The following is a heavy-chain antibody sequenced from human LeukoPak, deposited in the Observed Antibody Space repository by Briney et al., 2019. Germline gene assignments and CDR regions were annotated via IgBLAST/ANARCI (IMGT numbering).Heavy chain of an antibody. CDR1: GYSFPSYW. V-gene: IGHV5-10-1*01. D-gene: IGHD5-12*01. CDR2: IDPSDSYT. CDR3: ARSYSGYDYLDY. J-gene: IGHJ4*02. Sequence: GESLKISCKGSGYSFPSYWITWVRQMPGKGLEWMGRIDPSDSYTNYSPSFQGHVTISADKSISSAYLQWSSLKASDTAMYYCARSYSGYDYLDYWGQGTLVTVSS.